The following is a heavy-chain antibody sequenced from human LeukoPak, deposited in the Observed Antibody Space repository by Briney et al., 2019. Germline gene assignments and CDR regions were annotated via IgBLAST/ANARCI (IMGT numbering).Heavy chain of an antibody. J-gene: IGHJ6*02. CDR3: ARNISFVNPYLLPLHYYYYYYGMDV. D-gene: IGHD1-26*01. CDR2: ISTSDGNT. CDR1: GYTFTNYG. Sequence: ASVKVSCKASGYTFTNYGISWVRQAPGQGLEWMGWISTSDGNTNYAQKLKGRVTMTIDLSTSTAYMELRSLRSDDTAVYYCARNISFVNPYLLPLHYYYYYYGMDVWGQGTTVTVSS. V-gene: IGHV1-18*01.